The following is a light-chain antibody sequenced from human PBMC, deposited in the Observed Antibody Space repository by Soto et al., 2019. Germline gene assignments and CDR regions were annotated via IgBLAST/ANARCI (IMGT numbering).Light chain of an antibody. CDR1: QSISDW. V-gene: IGKV1-5*03. CDR3: QHYNSWPWT. Sequence: DIQMTQSPSTLSASVGDRVTITCRASQSISDWLAWYQQKPGKAPKLLIYKASSLESGVPLRFSGSGSGTEFTLTISSLQPDDFATYYCQHYNSWPWTFDQGTKVEI. CDR2: KAS. J-gene: IGKJ1*01.